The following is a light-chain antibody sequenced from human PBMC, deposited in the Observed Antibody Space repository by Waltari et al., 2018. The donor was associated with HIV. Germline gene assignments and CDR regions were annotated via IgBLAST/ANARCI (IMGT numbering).Light chain of an antibody. CDR1: SSDVGGFAY. J-gene: IGLJ2*01. V-gene: IGLV2-8*01. Sequence: QSALTQPPSASGSPGQSVTISCTGTSSDVGGFAYVSWYHQPPPKAPKPILYEVNRRPSGFPDRFSGSKSGNTASLTVSGLQPEDEGDYYCSSYKDANDVVFGGGTKLTVL. CDR2: EVN. CDR3: SSYKDANDVV.